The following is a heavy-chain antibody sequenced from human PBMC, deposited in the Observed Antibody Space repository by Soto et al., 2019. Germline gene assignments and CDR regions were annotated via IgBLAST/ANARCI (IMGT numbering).Heavy chain of an antibody. Sequence: QVQVVESGGGVVQPGRSLRLSCAASEFTFSNYGLHWVRQAPGKGLEWVAVILNDGSNRYHADSVKDRFTISRDNSKNPLYLQMNSLSAEDTAVYYCARDDEYSGNGMDVWGQGTTFTVS. J-gene: IGHJ6*02. D-gene: IGHD3-10*01. CDR2: ILNDGSNR. CDR3: ARDDEYSGNGMDV. V-gene: IGHV3-33*01. CDR1: EFTFSNYG.